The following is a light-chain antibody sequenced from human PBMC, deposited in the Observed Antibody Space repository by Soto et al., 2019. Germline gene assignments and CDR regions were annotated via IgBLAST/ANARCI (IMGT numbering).Light chain of an antibody. CDR3: WSYAGSSTVV. J-gene: IGLJ1*01. V-gene: IGLV2-23*02. CDR2: EIS. Sequence: QSVLTQPASVSGAPGQSITISCTGTSSDVGSYNLVSWYQHHPGKAPKLMIYEISKRPSGVSNRFSGSKSGNTASLAISGLQAEDEADYYCWSYAGSSTVVFGTGTKLTVL. CDR1: SSDVGSYNL.